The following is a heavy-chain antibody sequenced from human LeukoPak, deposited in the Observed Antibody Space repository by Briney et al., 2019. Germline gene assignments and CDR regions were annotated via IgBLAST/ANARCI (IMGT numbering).Heavy chain of an antibody. V-gene: IGHV4-34*01. Sequence: PSETLSLTCAVYGGSFSGYYWSWIRQPPGKGLEWIGEINHSGSTNYNPSLKSRVTISVDTSKNQFSLKLSSVTAADTAAYYCARGLSIAARPYYYYYGMDVWGQGTTVTVSS. CDR1: GGSFSGYY. CDR2: INHSGST. D-gene: IGHD6-6*01. CDR3: ARGLSIAARPYYYYYGMDV. J-gene: IGHJ6*02.